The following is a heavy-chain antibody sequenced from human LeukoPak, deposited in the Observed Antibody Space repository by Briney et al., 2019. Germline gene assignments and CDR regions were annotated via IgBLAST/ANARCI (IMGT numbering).Heavy chain of an antibody. Sequence: KPSETLSLTCTVSGGSISSYYWSWIRQPPGKGLEWIGYIYYSGSTNYNPSLKSRVTMSVDTSKNQFSLKLASVTAADTAVYYCARASGYCSGGSCYSIIWGQGTLVTVSS. V-gene: IGHV4-59*08. CDR1: GGSISSYY. J-gene: IGHJ4*02. D-gene: IGHD2-15*01. CDR3: ARASGYCSGGSCYSII. CDR2: IYYSGST.